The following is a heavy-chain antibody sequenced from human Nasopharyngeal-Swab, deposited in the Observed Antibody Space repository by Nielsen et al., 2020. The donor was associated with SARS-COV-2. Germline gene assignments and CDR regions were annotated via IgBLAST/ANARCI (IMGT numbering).Heavy chain of an antibody. J-gene: IGHJ6*03. CDR3: TTGDSGSYYAYYYYYMDV. D-gene: IGHD1-26*01. V-gene: IGHV3-15*07. Sequence: GGSLRLSCAASGFTFSNAWMNWVRQAPGKGLEWVGRIKSKTDGGTTGYAAPVKGRFTISRDDSKNTLYLQMNSLKTEDTAVYYCTTGDSGSYYAYYYYYMDVWGKGTTVTVSS. CDR2: IKSKTDGGTT. CDR1: GFTFSNAW.